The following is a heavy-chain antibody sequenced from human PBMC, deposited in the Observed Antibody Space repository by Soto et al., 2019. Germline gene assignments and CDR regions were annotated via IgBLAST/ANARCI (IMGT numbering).Heavy chain of an antibody. CDR2: ISSSSSTI. V-gene: IGHV3-48*02. J-gene: IGHJ6*02. CDR3: ARGTHYCSGGTCSPLMDV. CDR1: GFTFSSYS. D-gene: IGHD2-15*01. Sequence: PGGSLRLSCAASGFTFSSYSMNWVRQAPGKGLEWVSYISSSSSTIYYADSVKGRFTISRDNAKNSLYLQMNSLRDEDTAVYYCARGTHYCSGGTCSPLMDVWGQGTTVTV.